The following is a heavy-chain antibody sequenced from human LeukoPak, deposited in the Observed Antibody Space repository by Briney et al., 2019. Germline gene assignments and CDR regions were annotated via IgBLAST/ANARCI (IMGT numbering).Heavy chain of an antibody. Sequence: ASVKVSCKASGYTFTSYGISWVRQAPGQGLEWMGWISAYNGNTNYAQKLQGRVTMTTDTSTSTAYMELRSLRSDDTAVYYCARGAPRLRLGELSLPSLDYWGQGTLVTVSS. CDR3: ARGAPRLRLGELSLPSLDY. J-gene: IGHJ4*02. D-gene: IGHD3-16*02. CDR2: ISAYNGNT. CDR1: GYTFTSYG. V-gene: IGHV1-18*01.